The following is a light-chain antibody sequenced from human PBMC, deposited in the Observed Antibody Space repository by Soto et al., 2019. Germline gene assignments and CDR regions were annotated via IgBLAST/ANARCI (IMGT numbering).Light chain of an antibody. V-gene: IGLV2-23*02. CDR1: SSDVGSYNL. CDR2: ELS. Sequence: QSALTQPASVSGSTGQSITISCTGTSSDVGSYNLVSWYQQHPGKAPKVIIYELSKRPSGVSNRFSGSKSGNTASLTISGLQAEDEADYYCCSYAGSSTLLFGGGTKLTVL. J-gene: IGLJ3*02. CDR3: CSYAGSSTLL.